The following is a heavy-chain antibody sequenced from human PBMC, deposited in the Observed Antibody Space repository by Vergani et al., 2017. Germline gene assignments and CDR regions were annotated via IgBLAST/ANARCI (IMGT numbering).Heavy chain of an antibody. CDR2: ISYDGSNK. J-gene: IGHJ4*02. D-gene: IGHD2-15*01. CDR3: ARGGAYCSGGSCYGGFDY. V-gene: IGHV3-30-3*01. Sequence: QVQLVESGGGVVQPGRSLRLSCAASGFTFSSYAMHWVRQAPGKGLEWVAVISYDGSNKYYADSVKGRFTISRDNSKNTLYRQMNSLRAEDTAVYYCARGGAYCSGGSCYGGFDYWGQGTLVTVSS. CDR1: GFTFSSYA.